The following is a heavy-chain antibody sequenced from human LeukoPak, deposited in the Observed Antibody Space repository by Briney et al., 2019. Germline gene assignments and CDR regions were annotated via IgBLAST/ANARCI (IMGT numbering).Heavy chain of an antibody. CDR3: ARDFLVDGSGSYWSDY. J-gene: IGHJ4*02. CDR2: ISSSSSYI. CDR1: GFTFSSYS. Sequence: GGSLRLSCAAFGFTFSSYSMNWVRQAPGKGLEWVSSISSSSSYIYYADSVKGRFTISRDNAKNSLYLQMNSLRAEDTAVYYCARDFLVDGSGSYWSDYWGQGTLVTVSS. V-gene: IGHV3-21*01. D-gene: IGHD3-10*01.